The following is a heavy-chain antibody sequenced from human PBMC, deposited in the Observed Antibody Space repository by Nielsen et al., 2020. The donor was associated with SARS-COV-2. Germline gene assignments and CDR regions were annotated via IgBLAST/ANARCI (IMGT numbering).Heavy chain of an antibody. J-gene: IGHJ6*02. Sequence: SDPTLVKPTQTLTLTCTFSGFSLSTSGMCVSWIRQPPGKALEWLALIDWDDDKYYSTSLKTRLTISKDTSKNQVVLTMTNMDPVDTATYYCARMATVTYPYYYYYGMDVWGQGTTVTVSS. CDR2: IDWDDDK. CDR3: ARMATVTYPYYYYYGMDV. D-gene: IGHD4-17*01. V-gene: IGHV2-70*01. CDR1: GFSLSTSGMC.